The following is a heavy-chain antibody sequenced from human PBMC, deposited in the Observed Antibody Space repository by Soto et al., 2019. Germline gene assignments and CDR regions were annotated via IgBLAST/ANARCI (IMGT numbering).Heavy chain of an antibody. Sequence: QVQLVESGGGVGQPGRSLRLSCAASGFTFSSYAMHWVRQAPGKGLEWVAVISYDGSNKYYADSVKGRFTISRDNSKNTLYLQMNSLRAEDTAVYYCARGALASVAGLIDYWGQGTLVTVSS. V-gene: IGHV3-30-3*01. D-gene: IGHD6-19*01. J-gene: IGHJ4*02. CDR3: ARGALASVAGLIDY. CDR2: ISYDGSNK. CDR1: GFTFSSYA.